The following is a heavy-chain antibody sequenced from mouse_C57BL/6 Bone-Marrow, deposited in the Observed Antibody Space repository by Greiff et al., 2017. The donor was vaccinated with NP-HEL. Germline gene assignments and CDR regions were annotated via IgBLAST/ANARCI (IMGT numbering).Heavy chain of an antibody. CDR3: ARAGYDYFYAMDY. J-gene: IGHJ4*01. CDR1: GFTFSDYG. V-gene: IGHV5-15*01. Sequence: EVQGVESGGGLVQPGGSLKLSCAASGFTFSDYGMAWVRQAPRKGPEWVAFISNLAYSIYYADTVTGRFTISRENAKNTLYLEVSSLRSEDTAMYYCARAGYDYFYAMDYWGQGTSVTVSS. D-gene: IGHD2-4*01. CDR2: ISNLAYSI.